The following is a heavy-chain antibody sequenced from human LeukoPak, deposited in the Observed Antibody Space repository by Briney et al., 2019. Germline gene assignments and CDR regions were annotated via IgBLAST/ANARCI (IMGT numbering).Heavy chain of an antibody. J-gene: IGHJ5*02. CDR2: ISTNGRST. Sequence: GGTLRLSCAASGFTLSSYGMSWVRQAPGKGLEWVSTISTNGRSTYYAASVKGRFTISRDNSKGTVYLQMNSLRAEDTAVYYCAKDQHSSSWYIDWFDPWGQGTLVTVSS. D-gene: IGHD6-13*01. CDR1: GFTLSSYG. CDR3: AKDQHSSSWYIDWFDP. V-gene: IGHV3-23*05.